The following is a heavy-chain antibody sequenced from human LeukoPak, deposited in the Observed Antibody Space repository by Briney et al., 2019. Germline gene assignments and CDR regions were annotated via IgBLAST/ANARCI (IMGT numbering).Heavy chain of an antibody. CDR1: GYTFTDYY. D-gene: IGHD3-22*01. J-gene: IGHJ4*02. CDR3: ARYGGIYYDNSGTYSGPGDS. V-gene: IGHV1-2*02. Sequence: ASVKVSCKASGYTFTDYYMHWVRQAPGQGLEWMGWINPNSGVTTFAQKFQGRVTMTGDTSISTAYMEVSGLRYDDTAVYYCARYGGIYYDNSGTYSGPGDSWGQGTLITVSS. CDR2: INPNSGVT.